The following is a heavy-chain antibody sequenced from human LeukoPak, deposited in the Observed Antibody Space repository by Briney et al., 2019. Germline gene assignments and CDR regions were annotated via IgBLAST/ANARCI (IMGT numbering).Heavy chain of an antibody. CDR3: AKDGGLRGAAAGPFDP. D-gene: IGHD6-13*01. CDR1: GFTFSSYG. Sequence: GGSLRLSCAASGFTFSSYGMHWVRQAPGKGLEWVAVISYGGSNKYYADSVKGRFTISRDNSKNTLYLQMNSLRAEDTAVYYCAKDGGLRGAAAGPFDPWGQGTLVTVSS. V-gene: IGHV3-30*18. CDR2: ISYGGSNK. J-gene: IGHJ5*02.